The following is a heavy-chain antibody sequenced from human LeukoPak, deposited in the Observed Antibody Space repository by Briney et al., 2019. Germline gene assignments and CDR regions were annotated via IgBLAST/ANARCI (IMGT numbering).Heavy chain of an antibody. J-gene: IGHJ4*02. D-gene: IGHD3-22*01. CDR2: IYPGDSDT. CDR1: GYSSTSYW. V-gene: IGHV5-51*01. CDR3: ASPEGYDSSGYYY. Sequence: GESLKISCKGSGYSSTSYWIGWVRQMPGKGLEWMGIIYPGDSDTRYSPSFQGQVTISADKSISTAYLQWSSLKASDTAMYYCASPEGYDSSGYYYWGQGTLVTVSS.